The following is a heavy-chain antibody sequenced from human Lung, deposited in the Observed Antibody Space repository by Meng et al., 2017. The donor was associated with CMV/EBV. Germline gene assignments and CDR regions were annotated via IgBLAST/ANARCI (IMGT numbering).Heavy chain of an antibody. CDR2: IIPILGIA. J-gene: IGHJ6*02. D-gene: IGHD2-2*01. Sequence: SVXVSXKASGGTFSSYTISWVRQAPGQGLEWMGRIIPILGIANYAQKFQGRVTITADKSTSTAYMELSSLRSEDTAVYYCAINIVVVPAADFHYYYGMDVWGQGXTVTVSS. V-gene: IGHV1-69*02. CDR1: GGTFSSYT. CDR3: AINIVVVPAADFHYYYGMDV.